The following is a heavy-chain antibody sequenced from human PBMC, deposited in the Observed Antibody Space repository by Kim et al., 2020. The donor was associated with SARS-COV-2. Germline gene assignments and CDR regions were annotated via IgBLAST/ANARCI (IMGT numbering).Heavy chain of an antibody. CDR2: IYYSGST. J-gene: IGHJ5*02. CDR3: ARHKWRKYYYDSTTVFGFDP. D-gene: IGHD3-22*01. CDR1: GGSISSSSYY. Sequence: SETLSLTCTVSGGSISSSSYYWGWIRQPPGKGLEWIGSIYYSGSTYYNPSLKSRVTISVDTSKNQFSLKLSSVTAADTAVYYCARHKWRKYYYDSTTVFGFDPWGQGTLVTVSS. V-gene: IGHV4-39*01.